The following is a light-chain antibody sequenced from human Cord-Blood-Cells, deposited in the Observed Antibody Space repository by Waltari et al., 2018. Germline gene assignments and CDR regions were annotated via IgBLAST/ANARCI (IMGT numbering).Light chain of an antibody. V-gene: IGKV1-39*01. Sequence: DIQMTQSPSSLSAFVGARVTLTCRASQSISNYLNWYQQKPGKAPKLLIYAASSLQSGVPSRFSGSGSGTDFTLTISSLQPEDFATYYCQQNYSTPFTFGPGTKVDIK. J-gene: IGKJ3*01. CDR1: QSISNY. CDR3: QQNYSTPFT. CDR2: AAS.